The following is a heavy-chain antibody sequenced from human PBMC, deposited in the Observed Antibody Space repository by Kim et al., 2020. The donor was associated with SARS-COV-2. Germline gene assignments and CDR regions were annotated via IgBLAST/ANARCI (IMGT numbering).Heavy chain of an antibody. J-gene: IGHJ6*01. D-gene: IGHD2-2*01. CDR2: ISTSGSTI. V-gene: IGHV3-48*03. CDR1: GFTFSTYE. Sequence: GGSLRLSCAASGFTFSTYEMNWVRQAPGKGLEWISYISTSGSTIYYADSVKGRFTISRDNAKSSLSLQMNSLRAEDTAVYYCARSLYCSSTSCFYGMDVWGRETTVTAAS. CDR3: ARSLYCSSTSCFYGMDV.